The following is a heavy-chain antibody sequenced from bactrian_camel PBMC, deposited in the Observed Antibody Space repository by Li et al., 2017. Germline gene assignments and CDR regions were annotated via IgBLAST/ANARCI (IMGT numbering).Heavy chain of an antibody. V-gene: IGHV3-2*01. CDR2: ISSDSSAT. D-gene: IGHD6*01. Sequence: HVQLVESGGGSVQPGGSLRLSCAASGISVSTYYSTWVRQAPGKGLEWVSSISSDSSATYYSDSMKGRFTISRDNAENTLYLQMNSLQSEDTALYYCATGSWYRPDGMDYWGKGTQVTVS. CDR1: GISVSTYY. J-gene: IGHJ7*01.